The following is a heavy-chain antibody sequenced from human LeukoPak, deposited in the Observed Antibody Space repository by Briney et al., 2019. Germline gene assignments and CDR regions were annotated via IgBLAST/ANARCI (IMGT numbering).Heavy chain of an antibody. Sequence: PGGSLRLSCAASGFTFSGYAMSWVRQAPGKGLEWVSAISSSGGSTYYADSVKGRFTISRDSSKNTLYLQMNSLRAEDTAVYYCAKVSRDYSGYGDWGQGTLVTVSS. CDR1: GFTFSGYA. CDR2: ISSSGGST. V-gene: IGHV3-23*01. J-gene: IGHJ4*02. CDR3: AKVSRDYSGYGD. D-gene: IGHD5-12*01.